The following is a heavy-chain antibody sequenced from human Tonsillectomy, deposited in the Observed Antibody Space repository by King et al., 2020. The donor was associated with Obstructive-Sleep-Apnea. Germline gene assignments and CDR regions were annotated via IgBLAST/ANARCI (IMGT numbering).Heavy chain of an antibody. CDR2: INHSGST. V-gene: IGHV4-34*01. J-gene: IGHJ4*02. CDR3: AREDIVVVPAAMALDY. CDR1: GGSFSDYY. Sequence: QLQQWGAGLLKPSETLSLTCAVYGGSFSDYYWSWIRQPPGKGLEWIGEINHSGSTNYNPSLKSRVTISVDTSKNQFSLKLSSVTAADTAVYYCAREDIVVVPAAMALDYWGQGTLVTVSS. D-gene: IGHD2-2*01.